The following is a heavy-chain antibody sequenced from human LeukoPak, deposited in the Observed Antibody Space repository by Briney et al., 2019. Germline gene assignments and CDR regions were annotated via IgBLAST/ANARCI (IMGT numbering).Heavy chain of an antibody. Sequence: GESLKISCKGSGYRYSDYWIGWVRQMPGKGLEWMGIIYGGDSETRYSPSLQGQVTISADKSNNTAYLQWSSLKASDTAMYYCARTTTYSSGWYGAYWGQGTLVTVSS. CDR2: IYGGDSET. D-gene: IGHD6-19*01. J-gene: IGHJ4*02. CDR3: ARTTTYSSGWYGAY. CDR1: GYRYSDYW. V-gene: IGHV5-51*01.